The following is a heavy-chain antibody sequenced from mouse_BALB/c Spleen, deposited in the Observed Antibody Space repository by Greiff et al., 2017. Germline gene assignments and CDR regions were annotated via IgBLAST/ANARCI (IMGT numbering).Heavy chain of an antibody. V-gene: IGHV2-9*02. CDR1: GFSLTSYG. J-gene: IGHJ2*01. CDR3: ARETLLRPLDY. CDR2: IWAGGST. Sequence: VQGVESGPGLVAPLQSLSITCTVSGFSLTSYGVHWVRQPPGKGLEWLGVIWAGGSTNYNSALMSRLSISKDNSKSQVFLKMNSLQTDDTAMYYCARETLLRPLDYWGQGTTLTVSS. D-gene: IGHD1-2*01.